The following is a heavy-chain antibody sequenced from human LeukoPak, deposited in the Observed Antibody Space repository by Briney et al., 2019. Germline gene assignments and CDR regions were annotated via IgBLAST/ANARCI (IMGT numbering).Heavy chain of an antibody. CDR3: ARMVLYYYGMDV. CDR1: GFTFSSYW. D-gene: IGHD2-8*01. Sequence: GSLRLSCAASGFTFSSYWMNWVRQAPGKGLEWVSSISSSSSYIYYADSVKGRFTISRDNAKNSLYLQMNSLRAEDTAVYYCARMVLYYYGMDVWGQGTTVTVSS. J-gene: IGHJ6*02. V-gene: IGHV3-21*01. CDR2: ISSSSSYI.